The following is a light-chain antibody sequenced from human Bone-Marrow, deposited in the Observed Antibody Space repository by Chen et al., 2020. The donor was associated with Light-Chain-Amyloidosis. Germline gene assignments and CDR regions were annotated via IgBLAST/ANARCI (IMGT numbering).Light chain of an antibody. CDR3: QSYQGSSQGV. V-gene: IGLV6-57*01. CDR2: EDD. CDR1: SGSIATNY. Sequence: NFMLNQPHSVSESPGKTVLISCTRSSGSIATNYVQRYQQRPGSSPTTVIYEDDQRPSVVPDRFSGSIDRSSNSASLTISGLKTEDEAAYYCQSYQGSSQGVFGGGTKLTVL. J-gene: IGLJ3*02.